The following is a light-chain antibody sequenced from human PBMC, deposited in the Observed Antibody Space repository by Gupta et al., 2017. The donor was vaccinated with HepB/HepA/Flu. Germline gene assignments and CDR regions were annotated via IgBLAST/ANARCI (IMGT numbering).Light chain of an antibody. CDR3: QVGDRSSENYV. J-gene: IGLJ1*01. V-gene: IGLV3-21*03. CDR2: DDS. Sequence: SYVLPQPPSVSVAPGKTARITCGGNTIGYTNVHWYQPKPGQAPVLVLYDDSDRPSAIPERFSGSNSGSTATVTISRVEAGDEADYYCQVGDRSSENYVFGTGTEVTVL. CDR1: TIGYTN.